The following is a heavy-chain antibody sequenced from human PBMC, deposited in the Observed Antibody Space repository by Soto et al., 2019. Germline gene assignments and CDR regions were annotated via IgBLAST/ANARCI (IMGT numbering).Heavy chain of an antibody. CDR2: LSGSGNYT. D-gene: IGHD1-26*01. Sequence: EVQLLESGGGLVQPGGSLRLSCAASGFRFRTYAMSWVRQAPGKGLEWVSALSGSGNYTHYADSVRGRFTISRDNSKNTLFLQMNSLRAEDTAVYYCAKDIWEYGSYYVHYMDVWGKGTTVTVSS. CDR3: AKDIWEYGSYYVHYMDV. CDR1: GFRFRTYA. V-gene: IGHV3-23*01. J-gene: IGHJ6*03.